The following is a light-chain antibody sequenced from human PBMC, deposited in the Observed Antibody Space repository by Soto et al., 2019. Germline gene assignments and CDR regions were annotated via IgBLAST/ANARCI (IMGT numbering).Light chain of an antibody. V-gene: IGLV2-23*01. Sequence: QSALTQPASVSGSPGQSITISCTGSNSDIGSYNTVSWYQQYPGRAPKLIIYEGSKRPSGVSNRLSGSKSGNTATLTISGLQAEDEADYYCCSYAGSGAVTLGGGTKVTVL. CDR2: EGS. J-gene: IGLJ2*01. CDR3: CSYAGSGAVT. CDR1: NSDIGSYNT.